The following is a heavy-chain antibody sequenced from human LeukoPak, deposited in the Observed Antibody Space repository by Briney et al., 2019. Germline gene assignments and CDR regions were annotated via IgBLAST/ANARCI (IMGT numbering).Heavy chain of an antibody. CDR3: ARAGSYNGDYFQH. CDR2: ISSSGSTI. J-gene: IGHJ1*01. Sequence: GGSLRLSCAASGFTFSSYEMNWVRQAPGKGLEWVSYISSSGSTIYYADSVKGRFTISRDNAKNSLYLQMNSLRGEDTAVYYCARAGSYNGDYFQHWGQGTLVTVSS. V-gene: IGHV3-48*03. D-gene: IGHD1-26*01. CDR1: GFTFSSYE.